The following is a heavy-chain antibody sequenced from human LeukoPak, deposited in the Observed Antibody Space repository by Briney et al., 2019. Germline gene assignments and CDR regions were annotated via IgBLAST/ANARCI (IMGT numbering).Heavy chain of an antibody. Sequence: GGSLRLSCAASGFTFSSYAMSWVRQAPGKGMEWVSAISGSGGSTYYADSVKGRFTISRDNSKNTLYLQMNSLRAEDTAVYYCAKGSRDGYNFFAFDIWGQGTMVTVSS. D-gene: IGHD5-24*01. CDR2: ISGSGGST. CDR1: GFTFSSYA. V-gene: IGHV3-23*01. CDR3: AKGSRDGYNFFAFDI. J-gene: IGHJ3*02.